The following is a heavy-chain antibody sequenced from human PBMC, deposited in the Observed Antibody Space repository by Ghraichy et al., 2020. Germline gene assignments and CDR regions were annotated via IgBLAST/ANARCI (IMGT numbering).Heavy chain of an antibody. CDR3: AKLEYYYDSSGYSSFDP. CDR2: ISGSGGST. J-gene: IGHJ5*02. D-gene: IGHD3-22*01. V-gene: IGHV3-23*01. Sequence: GESLNISCAASGFTFSSYAMSWVRQAPGKGLEWVSAISGSGGSTYYADSVKGRFTISRDNSKNTLYLQMNSLRAEDTAVYYCAKLEYYYDSSGYSSFDPWGQGTLVTVSS. CDR1: GFTFSSYA.